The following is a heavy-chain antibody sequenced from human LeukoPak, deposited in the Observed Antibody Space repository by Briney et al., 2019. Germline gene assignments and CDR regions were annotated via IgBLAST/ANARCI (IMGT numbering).Heavy chain of an antibody. CDR3: ARNLTNEFVVVVAATASFDY. J-gene: IGHJ4*02. V-gene: IGHV4-34*01. CDR1: GGSFSGYY. Sequence: SETLSLTCAVYGGSFSGYYWSWIRQPPGKGLEWIGEINHSGSTNYNPSLKSRVTISVDTSKNQFSLKLSSVTAADTAVYYCARNLTNEFVVVVAATASFDYWGQGTLVTVSS. CDR2: INHSGST. D-gene: IGHD2-15*01.